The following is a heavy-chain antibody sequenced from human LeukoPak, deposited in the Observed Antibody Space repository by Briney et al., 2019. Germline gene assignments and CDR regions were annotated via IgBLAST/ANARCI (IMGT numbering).Heavy chain of an antibody. CDR1: GFTFSSYG. CDR3: ANLAAPGQTVQDY. J-gene: IGHJ4*02. Sequence: GGSLRLSCAASGFTFSSYGMHWVRQAPGKGPEWVAFIRYDGSNKYYADSVKGRFTISRDNSKNTLYLQMNSLRAEDTAVYYCANLAAPGQTVQDYWGQRTLVTVSS. D-gene: IGHD6-6*01. CDR2: IRYDGSNK. V-gene: IGHV3-30*02.